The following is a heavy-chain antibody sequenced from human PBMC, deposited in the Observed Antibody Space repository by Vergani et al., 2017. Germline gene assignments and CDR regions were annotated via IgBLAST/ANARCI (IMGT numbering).Heavy chain of an antibody. CDR3: ARADLSSIAASLGAFDI. CDR2: ISGSGGST. Sequence: EVQLLESGGGLVQPGGSLRLSCAASGFTFSSYAMSWVRQAPGQGLEWVSAISGSGGSTYYADSVKGRFTISRDNSKNTLYLQMNSLRAEDTAVYYCARADLSSIAASLGAFDIWGQGTMVTVSS. J-gene: IGHJ3*02. V-gene: IGHV3-23*01. D-gene: IGHD6-6*01. CDR1: GFTFSSYA.